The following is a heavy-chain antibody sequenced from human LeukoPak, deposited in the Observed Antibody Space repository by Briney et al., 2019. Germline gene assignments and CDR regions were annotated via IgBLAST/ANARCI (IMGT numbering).Heavy chain of an antibody. CDR3: AKALTSMVRGVIIN. J-gene: IGHJ4*02. CDR2: ISGSGGST. D-gene: IGHD3-10*01. Sequence: GGSLRLSCAASGFTFSSYSMNWVRQAPGKGLEWVSAISGSGGSTYYADSVKGRFTISRDNSKNTLYLQMNSLRAEDTAVYYCAKALTSMVRGVIINWGQGTLVTVSS. CDR1: GFTFSSYS. V-gene: IGHV3-23*01.